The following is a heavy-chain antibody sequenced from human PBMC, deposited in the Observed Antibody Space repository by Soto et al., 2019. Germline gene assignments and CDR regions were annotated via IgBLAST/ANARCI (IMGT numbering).Heavy chain of an antibody. CDR3: ARDQEGIAAAQVY. CDR2: INAGNGNT. Sequence: GASVKVSCKASGYTFTSYAMHWVRQAPGQRLEWMGWINAGNGNTKYSQKFQGRVTITRDTSASTAYMELSSLRSEDTAVYYCARDQEGIAAAQVYWGQGTLVTVSS. CDR1: GYTFTSYA. V-gene: IGHV1-3*01. D-gene: IGHD6-13*01. J-gene: IGHJ4*02.